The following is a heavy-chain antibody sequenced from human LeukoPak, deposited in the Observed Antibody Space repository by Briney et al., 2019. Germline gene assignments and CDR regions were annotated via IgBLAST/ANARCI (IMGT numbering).Heavy chain of an antibody. J-gene: IGHJ6*03. CDR3: AREYTPYCSSTSCYDHMPSYYYYMDV. Sequence: PSETLSLTCTVSGGSISSYYWSWIRQPPGKGLEWIGYIYYSGSTNYNPSLKSRVTISLDTSKNQFSLKLSSVTAADTAVYYCAREYTPYCSSTSCYDHMPSYYYYMDVWGKGTTVTVSS. D-gene: IGHD2-2*01. V-gene: IGHV4-59*01. CDR1: GGSISSYY. CDR2: IYYSGST.